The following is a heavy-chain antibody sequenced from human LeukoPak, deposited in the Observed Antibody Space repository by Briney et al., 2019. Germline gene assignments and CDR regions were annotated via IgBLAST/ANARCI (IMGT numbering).Heavy chain of an antibody. V-gene: IGHV1-2*02. D-gene: IGHD5-24*01. CDR1: GYTFTGYY. CDR3: ARDRGDGYSLRCDS. Sequence: GASVKVSCKASGYTFTGYYMHWVRQAPGQGLEWMGWINPNSGGTNYAQKFQDRVTMTTDTSTSTAYMELRSLRSDDTAVYYCARDRGDGYSLRCDSWGQGTLVTVSS. J-gene: IGHJ4*02. CDR2: INPNSGGT.